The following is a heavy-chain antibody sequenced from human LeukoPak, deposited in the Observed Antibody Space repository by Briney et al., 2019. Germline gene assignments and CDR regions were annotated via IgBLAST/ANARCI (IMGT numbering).Heavy chain of an antibody. J-gene: IGHJ4*02. D-gene: IGHD3-22*01. CDR1: GFTFSNYW. CDR3: ASYDSSGYYRYYFDY. CDR2: INQDGSEK. Sequence: GGSLRLSCAASGFTFSNYWMSWVRQAPGKGLEWVANINQDGSEKYYVDSVKGRFTISRDNAKNSLYLQMTSLRAEDTAVYYCASYDSSGYYRYYFDYWGQGTLVTVSS. V-gene: IGHV3-7*01.